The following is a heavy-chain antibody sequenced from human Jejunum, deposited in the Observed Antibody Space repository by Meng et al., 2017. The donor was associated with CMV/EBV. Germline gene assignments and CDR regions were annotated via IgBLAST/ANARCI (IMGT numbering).Heavy chain of an antibody. CDR1: GGSFSSYY. CDR2: INHSGST. D-gene: IGHD2-21*01. J-gene: IGHJ4*02. V-gene: IGHV4-34*01. CDR3: ARGGGDPIRGVLPFDY. Sequence: QVQLQQWGAGLFKPSETLSLTCGVYGGSFSSYYWSWIRQPPGKGLEWIAEINHSGSTNYNPSLKSRVTISLDTSNSHFSLKLTSVTAADTAVYFCARGGGDPIRGVLPFDYWGQGTLVTVSS.